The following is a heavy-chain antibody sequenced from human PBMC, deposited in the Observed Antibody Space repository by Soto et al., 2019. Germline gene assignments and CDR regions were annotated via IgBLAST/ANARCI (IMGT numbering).Heavy chain of an antibody. Sequence: SCKASGYTFTSYYMHWVRQAPGQGLEWVAVIWYDGTNKNYADSVKGRFTISRDNSKNTLYLQMNSLRTEDTAVYYCARALDFWSAYFDYWGQGSLVTVSS. CDR2: IWYDGTNK. V-gene: IGHV3-33*01. CDR3: ARALDFWSAYFDY. CDR1: GYTFTSYY. D-gene: IGHD3-3*01. J-gene: IGHJ4*02.